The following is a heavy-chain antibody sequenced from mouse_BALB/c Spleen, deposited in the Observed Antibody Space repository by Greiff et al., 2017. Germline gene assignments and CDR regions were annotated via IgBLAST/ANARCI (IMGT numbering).Heavy chain of an antibody. D-gene: IGHD3-1*01. Sequence: VQLQQSGAELMKPGASVKISCKATGYTFSSYWIEWVKQRPGHGLEWIGEILPGSGSTNYNEKFKGKATFTADTSSNTAYMQLSSLTSEDSAVYYCARSHSSGYPWFAYWGQGTLVTVSA. V-gene: IGHV1-9*01. CDR2: ILPGSGST. CDR1: GYTFSSYW. J-gene: IGHJ3*01. CDR3: ARSHSSGYPWFAY.